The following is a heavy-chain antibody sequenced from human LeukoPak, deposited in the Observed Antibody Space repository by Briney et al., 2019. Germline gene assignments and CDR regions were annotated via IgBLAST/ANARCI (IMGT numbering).Heavy chain of an antibody. CDR2: ICWNDDK. Sequence: SGPTLVNPTQTLTLTCSFFGFSLSTSGVGVGWIRQPPGKALERLALICWNDDKRYSPSLKRRLTITKDTSQNQVVLTMTNMDPVDTATYFCALDYDYSLYVGYFQHWAQGTLVTVSS. V-gene: IGHV2-5*01. CDR1: GFSLSTSGVG. J-gene: IGHJ1*01. CDR3: ALDYDYSLYVGYFQH. D-gene: IGHD4-11*01.